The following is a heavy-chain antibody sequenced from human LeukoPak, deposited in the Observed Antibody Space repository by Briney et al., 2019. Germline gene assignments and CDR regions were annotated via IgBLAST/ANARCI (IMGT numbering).Heavy chain of an antibody. D-gene: IGHD3-22*01. CDR1: GFTVSSNY. V-gene: IGHV3-66*01. Sequence: GGSLRLSCAASGFTVSSNYMSWVRQAPGKGLEWVSVIYSGGSTYYADSVKGRFTISRDNSKNTLYLQMNSLRAEDTAVYYCARDHDSSDDHNFDYWGQGTLVTVSS. CDR3: ARDHDSSDDHNFDY. J-gene: IGHJ4*02. CDR2: IYSGGST.